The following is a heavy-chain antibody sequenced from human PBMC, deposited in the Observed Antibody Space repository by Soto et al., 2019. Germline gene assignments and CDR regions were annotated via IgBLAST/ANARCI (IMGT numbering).Heavy chain of an antibody. CDR3: GRVDWNAGAD. CDR1: GLSFSDYC. Sequence: EVRLAESGGGLVQPGGSLRLSCVASGLSFSDYCIHWVRQAPGKGLIWVAGIRSGGDTDYADSVKGRSTISRDNANNTVYLQMNNLSAEDAAAYYCGRVDWNAGADWGQGTLVTVSS. V-gene: IGHV3-74*01. CDR2: IRSGGDT. J-gene: IGHJ4*02. D-gene: IGHD1-1*01.